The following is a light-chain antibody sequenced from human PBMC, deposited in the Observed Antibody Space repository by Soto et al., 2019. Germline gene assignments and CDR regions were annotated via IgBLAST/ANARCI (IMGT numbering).Light chain of an antibody. CDR1: QTISSW. V-gene: IGKV1-5*03. CDR3: QHYNSYSEA. CDR2: KAS. Sequence: DIQMTHSPSILSGSVGDRVTITCRASQTISSWLAWYQQKPGKAPKLLIYKASTLKSGVPSRFSGSGSGTEFTLTISSLQPDDFATYYCQHYNSYSEAFGQGTKVDIK. J-gene: IGKJ1*01.